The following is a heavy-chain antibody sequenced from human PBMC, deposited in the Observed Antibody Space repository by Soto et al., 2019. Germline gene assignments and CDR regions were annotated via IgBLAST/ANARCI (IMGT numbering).Heavy chain of an antibody. V-gene: IGHV3-30-3*02. J-gene: IGHJ4*02. CDR1: GFTFSSYA. CDR2: ICDDGGNK. Sequence: PGGSLRLSCAASGFTFSSYAMHWVRQAPGKGLEWVAIICDDGGNKYYADSVKGRFTISRDNSKNTLYLQMNSLRVEDTAEYYCTKPGYCTNGACYSFDSWGLGTRVTVSS. CDR3: TKPGYCTNGACYSFDS. D-gene: IGHD2-8*01.